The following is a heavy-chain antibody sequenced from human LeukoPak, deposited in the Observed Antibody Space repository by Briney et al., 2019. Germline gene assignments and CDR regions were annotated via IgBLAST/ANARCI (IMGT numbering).Heavy chain of an antibody. CDR2: ISAYNGNT. J-gene: IGHJ3*02. V-gene: IGHV1-18*01. CDR3: ASCSSTSCYIWAFDI. CDR1: GYTFTSYG. Sequence: GASVKVSCKASGYTFTSYGISWVRQAPGQGLEWMGWISAYNGNTNYAQKLQGRVTMTTDTSTSTAYMELRSLRSDDTAVYYCASCSSTSCYIWAFDIWDQGTMVTVSS. D-gene: IGHD2-2*02.